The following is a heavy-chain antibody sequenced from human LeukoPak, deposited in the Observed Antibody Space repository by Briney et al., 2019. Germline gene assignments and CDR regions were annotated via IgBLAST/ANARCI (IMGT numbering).Heavy chain of an antibody. Sequence: GASVKVSCKASGGTFSSYAISWVRQAPGQGLEWMGGIIPIFGTANYAQKFQGRVTITADESTSTAYMELSSLRSEDTAVYYCARERCSSTSCRQGYGGSIAARQPFDYWGQGTLVTVSS. CDR3: ARERCSSTSCRQGYGGSIAARQPFDY. D-gene: IGHD2-2*01. V-gene: IGHV1-69*01. CDR1: GGTFSSYA. J-gene: IGHJ4*02. CDR2: IIPIFGTA.